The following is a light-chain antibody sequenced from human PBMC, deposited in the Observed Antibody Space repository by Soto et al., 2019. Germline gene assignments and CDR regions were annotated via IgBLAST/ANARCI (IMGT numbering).Light chain of an antibody. Sequence: QSALAQPASVSRSPGQSITISCTGTSSDVGSYNRVSWYQQHPGEAPKLMIYDVSNRPSGVSNRFSGSKSGNTASLTISGLQAEDETDYYCCSYTTSATYVFGTGTKGTVL. CDR3: CSYTTSATYV. J-gene: IGLJ1*01. CDR2: DVS. V-gene: IGLV2-14*03. CDR1: SSDVGSYNR.